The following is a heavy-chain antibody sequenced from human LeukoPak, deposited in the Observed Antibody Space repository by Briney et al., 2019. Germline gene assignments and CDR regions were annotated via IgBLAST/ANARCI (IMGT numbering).Heavy chain of an antibody. CDR2: INPSGGST. CDR3: ARLVRRLQRLNIGRDSDYATGYYLDS. J-gene: IGHJ4*02. D-gene: IGHD5-12*01. V-gene: IGHV1-46*01. CDR1: GYTFTSYY. Sequence: ASVKVSCKASGYTFTSYYMHWVRQAPGQGLEWMGIINPSGGSTSYAQKFQGRVTMTRDMSTSTVYMGLSSLRSEDTAVYYCARLVRRLQRLNIGRDSDYATGYYLDSWGQGTLVTVSS.